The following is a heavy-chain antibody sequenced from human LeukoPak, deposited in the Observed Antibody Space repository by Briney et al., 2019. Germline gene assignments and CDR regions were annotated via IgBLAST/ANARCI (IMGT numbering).Heavy chain of an antibody. D-gene: IGHD6-19*01. CDR3: ASSKVAGTFDY. CDR1: GFTFIGYR. V-gene: IGHV3-21*01. Sequence: PGGLLRFSFAPSGFTFIGYRMNWSRQPQGKGLEWVSSISSSSSYIYYADSVKGRFTISRDNAKNSLYLQMNSLRAEDTAVYYCASSKVAGTFDYWGQGTLVTVSS. CDR2: ISSSSSYI. J-gene: IGHJ4*02.